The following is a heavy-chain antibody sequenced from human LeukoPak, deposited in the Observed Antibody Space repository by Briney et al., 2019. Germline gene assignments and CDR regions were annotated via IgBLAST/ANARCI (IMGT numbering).Heavy chain of an antibody. V-gene: IGHV3-20*04. CDR1: GFTFDDYE. J-gene: IGHJ3*02. Sequence: GGYLRLSCAASGFTFDDYEMGWVRQATGKGLEWVSGIDWNGGSTSYANYVKGRFTISRDNAKSPLYLQMNSLRAEDTALYYCAREGVGYYGRSGSGDAFDIWGQGTMVTVSS. CDR2: IDWNGGST. D-gene: IGHD3-22*01. CDR3: AREGVGYYGRSGSGDAFDI.